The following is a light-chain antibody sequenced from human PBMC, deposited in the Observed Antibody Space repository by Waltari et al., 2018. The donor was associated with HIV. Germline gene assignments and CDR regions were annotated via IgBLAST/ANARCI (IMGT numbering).Light chain of an antibody. CDR1: QSVDTS. CDR3: QQRSNWLT. CDR2: DVS. Sequence: EIVLTQSPATLSLSPGERATLSCRASQSVDTSLAWYQQKPGQSPRLLLYDVSNRATGIPARFSGSGSGTDFTLTISSLEPEDFAVYYCQQRSNWLTFGGGSKVDIK. J-gene: IGKJ4*01. V-gene: IGKV3-11*01.